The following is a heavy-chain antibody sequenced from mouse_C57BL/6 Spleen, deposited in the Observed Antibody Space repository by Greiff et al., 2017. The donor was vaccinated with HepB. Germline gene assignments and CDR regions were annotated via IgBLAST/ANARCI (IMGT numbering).Heavy chain of an antibody. J-gene: IGHJ4*01. V-gene: IGHV5-12*01. CDR1: GFTFSDYY. Sequence: DVKLVESGGGLVQPGGSLKLSCAASGFTFSDYYMYWVRQTPEKRLEWVAYISNGGGSTYYPDTVKGRFTISRDNAKNTLYLQMSRLKSEDTAMYYWARRLHYAMDYWGQVTSVTVSS. CDR3: ARRLHYAMDY. CDR2: ISNGGGST. D-gene: IGHD2-4*01.